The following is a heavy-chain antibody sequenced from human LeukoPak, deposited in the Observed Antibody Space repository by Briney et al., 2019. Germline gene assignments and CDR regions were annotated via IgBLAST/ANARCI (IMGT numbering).Heavy chain of an antibody. Sequence: GGSLRLSCAASGFTFSDYTMNWVRLAPGKGLEWVSSISGSSNYIYYAGSVKGRFTISRDNAKNSLYLQMNSLRAEDTAVYYCARARPYYGGNRDPYYYFDYWGQGTLVTVSS. CDR1: GFTFSDYT. J-gene: IGHJ4*02. D-gene: IGHD4-23*01. CDR3: ARARPYYGGNRDPYYYFDY. CDR2: ISGSSNYI. V-gene: IGHV3-21*01.